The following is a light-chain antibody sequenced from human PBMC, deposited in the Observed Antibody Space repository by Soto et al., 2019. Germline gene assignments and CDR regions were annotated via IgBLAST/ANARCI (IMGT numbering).Light chain of an antibody. CDR2: DAS. CDR3: SSYTSSSTLYD. V-gene: IGLV2-14*01. Sequence: QSALTQPASVSGSPGQSITISCTGTSSDVGGYNYVSWYQQHPGKAPKLMIYDASNRPSGVSNRFSGSKSGNTASLTISGLQAEDEADYYCSSYTSSSTLYDFRTGTKLTVL. CDR1: SSDVGGYNY. J-gene: IGLJ1*01.